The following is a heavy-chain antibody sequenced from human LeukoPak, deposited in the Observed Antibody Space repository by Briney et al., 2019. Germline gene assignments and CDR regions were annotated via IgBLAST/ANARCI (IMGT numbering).Heavy chain of an antibody. CDR1: VFTFSSHS. V-gene: IGHV3-48*01. Sequence: SGGSLTLSCAASVFTFSSHSIDWVRHAPWKGLEWVSYISSSSTIYYADSVKGRFTISRDNAKNSLYLQMNSLRAEDTAVYYCARGAYYYEDWGQGTLVTVSS. J-gene: IGHJ4*02. CDR3: ARGAYYYED. CDR2: ISSSSTI. D-gene: IGHD3-22*01.